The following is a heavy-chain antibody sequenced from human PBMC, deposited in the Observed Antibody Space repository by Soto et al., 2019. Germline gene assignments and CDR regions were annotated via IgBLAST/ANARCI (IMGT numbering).Heavy chain of an antibody. CDR1: GASISGSY. CDR3: ARHSNEYRKSLDY. CDR2: IYYSGSS. D-gene: IGHD1-1*01. V-gene: IGHV4-59*08. J-gene: IGHJ4*02. Sequence: LSLTCTVSGASISGSYGSWIRPPPGKGLEWIAYIYYSGSSNSNPSLKSRVTISVDTSKNQFSLKLSSVTAADTAVYYCARHSNEYRKSLDYWGQGTLVTVS.